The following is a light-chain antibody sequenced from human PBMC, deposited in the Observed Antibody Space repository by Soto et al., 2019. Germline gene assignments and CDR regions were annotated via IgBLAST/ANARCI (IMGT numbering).Light chain of an antibody. V-gene: IGKV1-39*01. CDR3: QQSYSTPRT. J-gene: IGKJ4*01. CDR2: APS. CDR1: QSISSY. Sequence: DIQMTQSPSSLSASVGDRVTITCRASQSISSYLNWYQQKPGKAPKLLIYAPSSLQSGVPSRFSGSGSGTDFTLTISSLQPEDFATYYCQQSYSTPRTFGGGTKVEIE.